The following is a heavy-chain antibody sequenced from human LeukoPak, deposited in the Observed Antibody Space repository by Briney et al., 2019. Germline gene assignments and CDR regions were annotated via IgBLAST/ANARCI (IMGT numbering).Heavy chain of an antibody. CDR3: STGLWPRTNDY. V-gene: IGHV3-15*01. CDR1: GFTFSNAG. Sequence: GGSLRLSCAASGFTFSNAGMSWVRQAPGEGLEWVGRIKSKTDGGTTDYAAPVKGRFTISRDDSKTTLYLQINSLKTEDTAMYFCSTGLWPRTNDYWGQGTLVTVSS. D-gene: IGHD4/OR15-4a*01. J-gene: IGHJ4*02. CDR2: IKSKTDGGTT.